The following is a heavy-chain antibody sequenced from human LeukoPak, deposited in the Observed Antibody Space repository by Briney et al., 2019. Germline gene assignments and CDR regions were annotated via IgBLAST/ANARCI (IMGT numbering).Heavy chain of an antibody. Sequence: ASVKVSCKASGGTFTSYYMHWVRQAPGQGFEWMGIINPSGGSTSYAQKFQGRVTMTRDTSTSTVYMELSSLRSEDTAVYYCARDSGYSSSWYQSDAFDIWGQGTMVTVSS. CDR3: ARDSGYSSSWYQSDAFDI. V-gene: IGHV1-46*01. CDR2: INPSGGST. J-gene: IGHJ3*02. D-gene: IGHD6-13*01. CDR1: GGTFTSYY.